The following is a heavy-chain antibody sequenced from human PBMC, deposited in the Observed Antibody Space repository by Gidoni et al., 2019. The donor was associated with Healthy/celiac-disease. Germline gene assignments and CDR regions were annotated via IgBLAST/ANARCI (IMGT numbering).Heavy chain of an antibody. J-gene: IGHJ4*02. CDR3: ASTGDGDYGYFDY. CDR1: GYTFTSYY. V-gene: IGHV1-46*01. Sequence: QVQLVQSGAEVKKPGASVKVSCKASGYTFTSYYMHWVRQAPGQGLEWVGIINPRGGSTSYAQKFQGRVTMTRDTSTSTVYMELSSLRSEDTAVYYCASTGDGDYGYFDYWGQGTLVTVSS. CDR2: INPRGGST. D-gene: IGHD4-17*01.